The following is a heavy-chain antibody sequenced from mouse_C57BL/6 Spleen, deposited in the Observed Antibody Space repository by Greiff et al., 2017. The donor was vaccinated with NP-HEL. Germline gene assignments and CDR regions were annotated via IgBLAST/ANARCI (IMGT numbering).Heavy chain of an antibody. Sequence: VQLQQSGAELVRPGASVTLSCKASGYTFTDYEMHWVKQTPVHGLEWIGAIDPETGGTAYNQKFKGKAILTADKSSSTAYMELRSLTSEDSAVYYCTRATPFAYWGQGTLVTVSA. V-gene: IGHV1-15*01. D-gene: IGHD6-1*01. J-gene: IGHJ3*01. CDR2: IDPETGGT. CDR3: TRATPFAY. CDR1: GYTFTDYE.